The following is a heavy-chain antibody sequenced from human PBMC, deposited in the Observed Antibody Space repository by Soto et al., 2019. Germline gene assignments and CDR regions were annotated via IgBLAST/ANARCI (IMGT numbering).Heavy chain of an antibody. D-gene: IGHD2-15*01. CDR2: IIPILGIA. CDR1: GGTFSSYT. V-gene: IGHV1-69*04. Sequence: ASVKVSCKASGGTFSSYTISWVRQAPGQGLEWMGRIIPILGIANYAQKFQGRVTITADKSTSTAYMELSSLRSEDTAVYYCARDRLEGCSGGSCYDAFDIWGQGTMVTVSS. J-gene: IGHJ3*02. CDR3: ARDRLEGCSGGSCYDAFDI.